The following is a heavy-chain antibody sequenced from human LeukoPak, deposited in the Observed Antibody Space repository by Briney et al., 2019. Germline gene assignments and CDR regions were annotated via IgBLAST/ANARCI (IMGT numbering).Heavy chain of an antibody. V-gene: IGHV5-51*01. D-gene: IGHD3-22*01. CDR3: ARHFSSGSSGYSDY. CDR1: GYSFTSYW. J-gene: IGHJ4*02. Sequence: GESLKISCKGSGYSFTSYWIGWVRQIPGKGLEWMGIIYPGDSDTRYSPSFQGQVIISADKSTSTAYLQWSGLKASDTAMYYCARHFSSGSSGYSDYWGQGTLVTVSS. CDR2: IYPGDSDT.